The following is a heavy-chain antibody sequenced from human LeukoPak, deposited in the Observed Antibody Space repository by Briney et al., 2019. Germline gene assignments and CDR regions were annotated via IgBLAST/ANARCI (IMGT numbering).Heavy chain of an antibody. D-gene: IGHD3-22*01. CDR3: ARDRYYYDSSGSLDY. J-gene: IGHJ4*02. Sequence: SETLSLTCTVSGGSISSYYWSWIRQPPGKGLEWIGYIYYSGSTNYNPSLKSRVTISVDTSKNQFSLKLSSVTAADTAVYYCARDRYYYDSSGSLDYWGQGTLVTVSS. CDR2: IYYSGST. CDR1: GGSISSYY. V-gene: IGHV4-59*01.